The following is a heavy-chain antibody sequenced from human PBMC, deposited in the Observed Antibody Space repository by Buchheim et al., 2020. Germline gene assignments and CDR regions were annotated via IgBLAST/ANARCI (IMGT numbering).Heavy chain of an antibody. CDR3: ARGYGSGSYYYYYYGMDV. D-gene: IGHD3-10*01. CDR2: INHSGST. J-gene: IGHJ6*02. CDR1: GGSFSGYY. V-gene: IGHV4-34*01. Sequence: QVQLQQWGAGLLKPSETLSLTCAVYGGSFSGYYWSWIRQPPGKGLEWIGEINHSGSTNYNPSLKSRVTISVDTSKNQFSLKLSSVTAADTAVYYCARGYGSGSYYYYYYGMDVWGQGTT.